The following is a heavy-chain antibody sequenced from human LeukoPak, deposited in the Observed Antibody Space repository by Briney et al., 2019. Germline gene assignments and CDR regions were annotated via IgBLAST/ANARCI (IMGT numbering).Heavy chain of an antibody. CDR3: ARLAYGDKPHALGPNDY. Sequence: SETLSLTCTVSGGSISSSSYYWGWIRQPPGKGREWIGSIYYSGSTYYNPSLKSRVTISVDTSKNQFSLKLSSVTAADTAVYYCARLAYGDKPHALGPNDYWGQGTLVTVSS. CDR2: IYYSGST. D-gene: IGHD4-17*01. J-gene: IGHJ4*02. CDR1: GGSISSSSYY. V-gene: IGHV4-39*01.